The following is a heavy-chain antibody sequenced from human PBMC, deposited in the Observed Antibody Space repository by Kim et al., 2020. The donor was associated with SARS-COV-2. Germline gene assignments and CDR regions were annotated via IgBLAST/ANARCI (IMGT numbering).Heavy chain of an antibody. CDR3: ARASYEVLFPLNYYYGMDV. CDR2: INSDGSST. J-gene: IGHJ6*02. Sequence: GGSLRLSCAASGFTFSSYWMHWVRQAPGKGLVWVSRINSDGSSTSYADSVKGRFTISRDNAKNTLYLQMNSLRAEDTAVYYCARASYEVLFPLNYYYGMDVWGQGTTVTVSS. V-gene: IGHV3-74*01. CDR1: GFTFSSYW. D-gene: IGHD3-10*01.